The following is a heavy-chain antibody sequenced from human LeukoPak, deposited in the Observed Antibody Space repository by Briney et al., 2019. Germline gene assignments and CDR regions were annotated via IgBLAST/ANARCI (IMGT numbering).Heavy chain of an antibody. CDR1: GFTVSSNY. CDR3: AKGRIQLFYYYYYMDV. Sequence: GGSLRLSCAASGFTVSSNYMSWVRQAPGKGLEWVSAISGSGGSTYYADSVKGRFTVSRDNSKNTLYLQMNSLRAEDTAVYYCAKGRIQLFYYYYYMDVWGKGTTVTVSS. J-gene: IGHJ6*03. CDR2: ISGSGGST. D-gene: IGHD5-18*01. V-gene: IGHV3-23*01.